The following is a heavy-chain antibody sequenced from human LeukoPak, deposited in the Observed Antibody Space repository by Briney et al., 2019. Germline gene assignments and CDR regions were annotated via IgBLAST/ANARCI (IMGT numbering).Heavy chain of an antibody. V-gene: IGHV4-34*01. CDR1: GGSFSGYY. CDR3: ARARIVASTDAFDI. Sequence: SETLSLTCAVYGGSFSGYYWSWIRQPPGKGLEWIGEINHSGSTNYNPSLKSRVTISVDTSKNQFSLKLSSVTAADTAVYYCARARIVASTDAFDIWGQGTMVTVSS. CDR2: INHSGST. D-gene: IGHD1-26*01. J-gene: IGHJ3*02.